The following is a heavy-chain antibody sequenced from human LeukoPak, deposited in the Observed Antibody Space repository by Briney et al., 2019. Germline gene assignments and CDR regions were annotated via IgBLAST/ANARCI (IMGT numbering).Heavy chain of an antibody. J-gene: IGHJ4*02. V-gene: IGHV1-24*01. CDR1: GYTLTELS. CDR3: ATGGVTAHYFDY. D-gene: IGHD4-23*01. Sequence: ASVKVSCKVSGYTLTELSMHWVRQAPGKGLEWMGGFDPEDGETIYAQKFQGRATMTEDTSTDTAYMELSSLRSEDTAVYYCATGGVTAHYFDYWGQGTLVTVSS. CDR2: FDPEDGET.